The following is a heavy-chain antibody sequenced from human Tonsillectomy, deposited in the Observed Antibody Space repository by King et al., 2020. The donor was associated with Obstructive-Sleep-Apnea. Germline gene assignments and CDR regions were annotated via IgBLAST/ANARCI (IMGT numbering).Heavy chain of an antibody. CDR2: INGDGSNT. D-gene: IGHD3-9*01. V-gene: IGHV3-74*03. J-gene: IGHJ5*02. Sequence: VQLVESGGALVQPGGSLRLSCAASGFTFRSYWMHWVRQAPGKGLVWVSHINGDGSNTKYADSVKGRFTISRDNAKNTLYLQMSSLRADDTAVYYCARSYYDILTGNNWFDPWGQGTLVTVSS. CDR1: GFTFRSYW. CDR3: ARSYYDILTGNNWFDP.